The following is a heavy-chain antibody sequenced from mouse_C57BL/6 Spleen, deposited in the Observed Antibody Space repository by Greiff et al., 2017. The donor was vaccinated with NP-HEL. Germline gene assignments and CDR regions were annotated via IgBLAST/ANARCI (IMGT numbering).Heavy chain of an antibody. CDR2: IYPGDGDT. D-gene: IGHD2-4*01. J-gene: IGHJ4*01. Sequence: QVQLQQSGPELVKPGASVKISCKASGYAFSSSWMNWVKQRPGKGLEWIGRIYPGDGDTNYNGKFKGKATLTADKSSSTAYMQLSSLTSEDSAVYFCARGGYDYAPPYAMDYWGQGTSVTVSS. V-gene: IGHV1-82*01. CDR1: GYAFSSSW. CDR3: ARGGYDYAPPYAMDY.